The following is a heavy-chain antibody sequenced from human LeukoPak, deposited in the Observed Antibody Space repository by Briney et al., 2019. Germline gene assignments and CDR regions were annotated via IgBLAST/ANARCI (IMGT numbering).Heavy chain of an antibody. V-gene: IGHV3-23*01. CDR3: AKLEGYYDH. CDR1: GFTFSSYG. Sequence: QPGGSLRLSCAASGFTFSSYGMSWVRQAPGKGLEWVSAISGSGGSTYYADSVKGRFAISRDNSKNTLYLQMKSLRAEDTAVYYCAKLEGYYDHWGQGTLVTVSS. CDR2: ISGSGGST. J-gene: IGHJ4*02.